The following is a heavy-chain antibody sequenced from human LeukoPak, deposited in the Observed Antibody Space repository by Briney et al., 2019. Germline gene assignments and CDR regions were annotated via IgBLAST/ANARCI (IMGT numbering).Heavy chain of an antibody. V-gene: IGHV3-21*01. CDR2: ISSSSSYI. CDR3: ARMSYGYNYEPVDNDY. D-gene: IGHD5-24*01. CDR1: GFTFSSYS. J-gene: IGHJ4*02. Sequence: PGGSLRLSCAASGFTFSSYSMNWVRQAPGKGLEWVSSISSSSSYIYYADSVKGRFTISRDNAKNSLYLQMNSLRAEDTAVYYCARMSYGYNYEPVDNDYWGQGTLVTVSS.